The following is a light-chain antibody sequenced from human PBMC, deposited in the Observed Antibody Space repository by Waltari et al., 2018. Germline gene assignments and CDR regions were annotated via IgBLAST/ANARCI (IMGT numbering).Light chain of an antibody. J-gene: IGKJ5*01. Sequence: DIQMTQSPSSLSASVGARVTLTCQASQDISNYLNWYTQKPGKAPKLLIYDASNLEKGVPSRFSGSGSGTDFTFTISSLQPEDIATYYCQQYDNLLPGFGQGTRLEIK. CDR2: DAS. CDR1: QDISNY. V-gene: IGKV1-33*01. CDR3: QQYDNLLPG.